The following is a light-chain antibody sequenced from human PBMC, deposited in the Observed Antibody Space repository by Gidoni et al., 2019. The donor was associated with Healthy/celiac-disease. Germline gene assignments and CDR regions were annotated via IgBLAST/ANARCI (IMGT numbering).Light chain of an antibody. Sequence: EIVLTQSPATLSLSPGDRATLSSRASQSVSSYLAWYQQKPVQAPRLLIYDASNRATGIPARFSGSGSGTDFTLTISSIEPEDFAVYYCQQRSNWPPYTFGQGTKLEIK. CDR3: QQRSNWPPYT. CDR1: QSVSSY. J-gene: IGKJ2*01. CDR2: DAS. V-gene: IGKV3-11*01.